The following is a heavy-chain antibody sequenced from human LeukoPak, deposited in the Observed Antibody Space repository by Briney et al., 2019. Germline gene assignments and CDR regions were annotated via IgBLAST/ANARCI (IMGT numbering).Heavy chain of an antibody. CDR1: GYTFTGYY. Sequence: ASVKVSCKASGYTFTGYYMHWVRQAPGQGLEWMGWINPNSGGTNYAQKFQGRVTMTRDTSISTAYMELSRLRSDDTAVYYCARLPRRGTGYYYYYMDVWGKGTTVTISS. CDR2: INPNSGGT. V-gene: IGHV1-2*02. J-gene: IGHJ6*03. CDR3: ARLPRRGTGYYYYYMDV. D-gene: IGHD1-14*01.